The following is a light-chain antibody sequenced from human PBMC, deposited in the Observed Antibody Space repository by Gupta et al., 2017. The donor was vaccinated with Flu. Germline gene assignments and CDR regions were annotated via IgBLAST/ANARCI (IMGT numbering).Light chain of an antibody. Sequence: SYQLAEPPSVSVSRGKTASIACLGDKLGYQFACWYQQKPGQSPILVVYQDTKRPSGIPERFSGSNSGNTATLTISGTQGMDEADYYCQVWDSSAPNWVFGGGTKLTVL. CDR3: QVWDSSAPNWV. CDR1: KLGYQF. V-gene: IGLV3-1*01. J-gene: IGLJ3*02. CDR2: QDT.